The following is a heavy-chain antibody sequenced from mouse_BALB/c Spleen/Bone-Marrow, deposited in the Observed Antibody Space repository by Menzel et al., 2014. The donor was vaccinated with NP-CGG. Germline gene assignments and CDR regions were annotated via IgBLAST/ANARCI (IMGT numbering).Heavy chain of an antibody. CDR2: IDPYNGGT. J-gene: IGHJ4*01. V-gene: IGHV1S135*01. CDR1: GYSFTGYN. Sequence: VQLQQSGPELGKPGASVKISCKASGYSFTGYNMYWVKQSHRKSLEWIGYIDPYNGGTSYNQKSKGKATLTVDKSSSTPYMHLNSLTSEDTAIYYCAREAAYYGNYGAMDYWGQGTSVTVSS. CDR3: AREAAYYGNYGAMDY. D-gene: IGHD2-10*01.